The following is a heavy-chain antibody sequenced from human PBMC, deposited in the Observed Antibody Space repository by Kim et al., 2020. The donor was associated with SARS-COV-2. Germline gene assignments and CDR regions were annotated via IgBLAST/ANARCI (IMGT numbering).Heavy chain of an antibody. D-gene: IGHD4-17*01. CDR2: IYYSGST. CDR3: AGGPYGDYAYYYYGMDV. J-gene: IGHJ6*02. V-gene: IGHV4-31*03. Sequence: SETLSLTCTVSGGSISSGGYYWSWIRQHPGKGLEWIGYIYYSGSTYYNPSLKSRVTISVDTSKNQFSLKLSSVTAADTAVYYCAGGPYGDYAYYYYGMDVWGQGTTVTVSS. CDR1: GGSISSGGYY.